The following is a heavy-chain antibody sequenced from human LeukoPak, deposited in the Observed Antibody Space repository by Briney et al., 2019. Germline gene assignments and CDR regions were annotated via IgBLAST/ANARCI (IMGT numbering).Heavy chain of an antibody. V-gene: IGHV3-7*01. CDR3: ARETSGYTWSPPPFDF. CDR2: IQGDGSQT. CDR1: GFTFSNHW. Sequence: GGSLRLSRAASGFTFSNHWMTWVRQAPGKGLEWVANIQGDGSQTYYVDSVKGRFTVSRDNSKNSLFLHMNSLRVDDTAFYYCARETSGYTWSPPPFDFWGQGALVTVSS. D-gene: IGHD5-24*01. J-gene: IGHJ4*02.